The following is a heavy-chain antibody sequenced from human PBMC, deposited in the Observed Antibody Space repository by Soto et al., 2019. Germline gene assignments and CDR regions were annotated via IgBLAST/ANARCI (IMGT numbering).Heavy chain of an antibody. J-gene: IGHJ5*02. CDR1: GYTFTSYA. V-gene: IGHV1-3*01. D-gene: IGHD6-6*01. CDR2: INAGNGNT. CDR3: ARDRWEQLVGWFDP. Sequence: ASVKVSCKASGYTFTSYAMHWVRQAPGQRLEWMGWINAGNGNTKYSQKFQGRVTITRDTSASTAYMELSSLRSEDTAVYYCARDRWEQLVGWFDPWGQGTLVTVSS.